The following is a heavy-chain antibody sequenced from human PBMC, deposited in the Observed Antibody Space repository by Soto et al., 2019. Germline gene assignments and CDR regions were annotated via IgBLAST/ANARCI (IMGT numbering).Heavy chain of an antibody. CDR3: ARDYFGSGSYPDPFDY. V-gene: IGHV3-48*02. CDR2: IGSSSKSTI. CDR1: GFTFSIYS. Sequence: GGSLRLSCAASGFTFSIYSMNWVRQAPGKGLEWVSYIGSSSKSTIYYTDSVRGRFTISRDNAKNSLYLQMNSLRDEDTAVYYCARDYFGSGSYPDPFDYWGQGTLVTVSS. D-gene: IGHD3-10*01. J-gene: IGHJ4*02.